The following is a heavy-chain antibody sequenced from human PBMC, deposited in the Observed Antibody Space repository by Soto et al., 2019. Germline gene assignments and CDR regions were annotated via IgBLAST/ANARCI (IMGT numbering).Heavy chain of an antibody. Sequence: GASVKVSCKASGYTFTSYDINWVRQATGQGLEWMGWMNPNSGNTGYAQKLKGRVTMTRNTSISTAYIEMSNQRSEDTAVYYFARGRFIVVPAFAMGGWFDPWGQGTLVTVSS. CDR3: ARGRFIVVPAFAMGGWFDP. V-gene: IGHV1-8*01. J-gene: IGHJ5*02. CDR2: MNPNSGNT. CDR1: GYTFTSYD. D-gene: IGHD2-2*01.